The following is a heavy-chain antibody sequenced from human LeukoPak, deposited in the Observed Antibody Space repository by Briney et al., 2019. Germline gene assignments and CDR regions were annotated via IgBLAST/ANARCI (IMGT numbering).Heavy chain of an antibody. J-gene: IGHJ4*02. Sequence: GESLKISCKGSGYSFTSYWIGWVRQMPGKGLEWMGIIYPGDSDTRYSPSFQGQVTISADKSISTAYLQWSSLKASDTAMYYCARHSAGYCSSTSCYTEGYYFDYWGQGTLVTVSS. V-gene: IGHV5-51*01. CDR2: IYPGDSDT. CDR1: GYSFTSYW. D-gene: IGHD2-2*02. CDR3: ARHSAGYCSSTSCYTEGYYFDY.